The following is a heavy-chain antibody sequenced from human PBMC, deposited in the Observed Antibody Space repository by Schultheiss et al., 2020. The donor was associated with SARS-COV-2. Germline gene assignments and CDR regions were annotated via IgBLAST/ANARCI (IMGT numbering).Heavy chain of an antibody. D-gene: IGHD3-22*01. CDR2: INPNSGGT. CDR3: ARASLITMIVVGKGPFDY. J-gene: IGHJ4*02. CDR1: GYTFTGYY. V-gene: IGHV1-2*02. Sequence: ASVKVSCKASGYTFTGYYMHWVRQAPGQGLEWMGWINPNSGGTNYAQKFQGRVTMTRDTSISTAYMELSRLRSDDTAVYYCARASLITMIVVGKGPFDYWGQGTLVTVSS.